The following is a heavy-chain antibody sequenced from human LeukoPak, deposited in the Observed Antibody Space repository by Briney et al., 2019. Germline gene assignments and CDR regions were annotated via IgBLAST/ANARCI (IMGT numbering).Heavy chain of an antibody. CDR3: ATIYGLWFGEGDAFDI. J-gene: IGHJ3*02. CDR2: FDPEDGET. Sequence: ASVKVSCKVSGYTLTELSMHWVRQAPGKGREWMGGFDPEDGETIYAQKFQGRVTMTEDTSTDTAYMELSSLRSEDTAVYYCATIYGLWFGEGDAFDIWGQGTMVTVSS. D-gene: IGHD3-10*01. V-gene: IGHV1-24*01. CDR1: GYTLTELS.